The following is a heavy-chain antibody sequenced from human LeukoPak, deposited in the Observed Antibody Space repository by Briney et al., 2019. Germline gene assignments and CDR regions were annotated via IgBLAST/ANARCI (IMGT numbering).Heavy chain of an antibody. Sequence: GGAPEISWQGAGSLFTRYWIGRGRPVPGKGGEGVGINYPGDSDTRYSPSFQGQVTISAAKSIPTAYLQWSSLKASDTAMYYCARYPPGGDYYYYGMDVWGQGTTVTVSS. V-gene: IGHV5-51*03. J-gene: IGHJ6*02. CDR3: ARYPPGGDYYYYGMDV. D-gene: IGHD3-16*01. CDR1: GSLFTRYW. CDR2: NYPGDSDT.